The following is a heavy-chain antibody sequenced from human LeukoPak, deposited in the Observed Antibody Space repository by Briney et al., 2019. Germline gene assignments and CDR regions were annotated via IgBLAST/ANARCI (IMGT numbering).Heavy chain of an antibody. Sequence: PGESLRLSCAASGFTFSNNAMSWVRQAPGKGLEWVSAVNGSGVVTHYAASVRGRFTISRDNSKNTLYLEMNSLRAEDTAVYYCARQETSSYNGAFDIWGQGTMVTVSS. V-gene: IGHV3-23*01. CDR1: GFTFSNNA. D-gene: IGHD1-26*01. CDR3: ARQETSSYNGAFDI. J-gene: IGHJ3*02. CDR2: VNGSGVVT.